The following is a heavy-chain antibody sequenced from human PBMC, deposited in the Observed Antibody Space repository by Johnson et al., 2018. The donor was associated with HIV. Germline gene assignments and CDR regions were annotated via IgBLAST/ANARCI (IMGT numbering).Heavy chain of an antibody. Sequence: VQLVESGGGVVQPGGSLRLSCAASGFAFSNYAMHWVRQAPGKGLEWVSRINGDGSRTSYADSVKGRFTIARDNAKNTLYLQMQSLRAEDTAVYYCARTSCSGARCLGYDPFDVWGQGTMVTVSS. CDR1: GFAFSNYA. J-gene: IGHJ3*01. CDR2: INGDGSRT. D-gene: IGHD2-15*01. CDR3: ARTSCSGARCLGYDPFDV. V-gene: IGHV3-74*02.